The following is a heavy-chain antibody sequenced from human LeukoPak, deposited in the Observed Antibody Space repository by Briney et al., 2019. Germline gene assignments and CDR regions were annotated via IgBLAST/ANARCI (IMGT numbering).Heavy chain of an antibody. CDR2: ISAYSGNT. Sequence: ASVKVSCKASGYTFTSYGISWVRQAPGQGLEWMGWISAYSGNTNCAQKLQGRVTMTTDTSTSTAYMELRSLRSDDTAVYYCARGGVDDSSGYYSIAEYFQHWGQGTLVTVSS. CDR3: ARGGVDDSSGYYSIAEYFQH. J-gene: IGHJ1*01. D-gene: IGHD3-22*01. V-gene: IGHV1-18*01. CDR1: GYTFTSYG.